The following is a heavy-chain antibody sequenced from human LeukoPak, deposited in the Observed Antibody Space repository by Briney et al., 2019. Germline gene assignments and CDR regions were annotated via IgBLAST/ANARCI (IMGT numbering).Heavy chain of an antibody. CDR1: GGSISSGGYS. V-gene: IGHV4-30-2*01. CDR2: IYHSGST. Sequence: SSETLSLTCAVSGGSISSGGYSWSWIRQPPGKGLEWIGYIYHSGSTNYNPSLKSRVTISVDTSKNQFSLKLSSVTAADTAVYYCARVWGDLGGVYYYYYMDVWGKGTTVTVSS. J-gene: IGHJ6*03. CDR3: ARVWGDLGGVYYYYYMDV. D-gene: IGHD7-27*01.